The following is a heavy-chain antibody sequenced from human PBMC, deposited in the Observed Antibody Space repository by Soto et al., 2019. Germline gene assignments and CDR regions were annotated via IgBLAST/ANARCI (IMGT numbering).Heavy chain of an antibody. D-gene: IGHD3-3*01. V-gene: IGHV4-38-2*01. CDR3: ARVFASNTFDG. CDR1: GYSISSGYY. Sequence: PSETLSLTCAVSGYSISSGYYWGWIRQPPGKGLEWIGSIYHSGSTYYNPSLKSRVTISVDTSKNQFSLKLSSVTAADTAVYYCARVFASNTFDGWGQGTVVTVSS. CDR2: IYHSGST. J-gene: IGHJ3*01.